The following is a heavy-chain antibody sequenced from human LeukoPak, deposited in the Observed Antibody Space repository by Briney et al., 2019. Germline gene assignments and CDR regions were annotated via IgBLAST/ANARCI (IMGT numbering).Heavy chain of an antibody. J-gene: IGHJ4*02. Sequence: GASVKVSCKASGGTFSSYAISWVRQAPGQGPEWMGTIIPIVGIANYAQKFQGRVTITADKFTSTAYMELSSLRSEDTAVYYCARDGEMATIYFDYWGQGTLVTVSS. CDR3: ARDGEMATIYFDY. CDR2: IIPIVGIA. D-gene: IGHD5-24*01. CDR1: GGTFSSYA. V-gene: IGHV1-69*04.